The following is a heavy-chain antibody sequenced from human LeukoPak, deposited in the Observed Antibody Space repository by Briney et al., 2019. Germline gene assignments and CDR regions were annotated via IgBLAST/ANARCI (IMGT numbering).Heavy chain of an antibody. V-gene: IGHV1-8*02. CDR3: ARRPGLDYYYGMDV. Sequence: ASVKVSCKASGYTFTGYYVHWVRQAPGQGLEWMGWMNPNSGNTGYAQKFQGRVTMTRNTSISTAYMELSSLRSEDTAVYYCARRPGLDYYYGMDVWGQGTTVTVSS. CDR2: MNPNSGNT. CDR1: GYTFTGYY. J-gene: IGHJ6*02.